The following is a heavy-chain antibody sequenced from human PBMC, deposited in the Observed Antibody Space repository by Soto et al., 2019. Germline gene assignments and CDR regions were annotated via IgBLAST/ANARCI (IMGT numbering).Heavy chain of an antibody. V-gene: IGHV1-18*04. CDR1: GYTFTSYG. D-gene: IGHD3-22*01. J-gene: IGHJ3*02. CDR3: ASPDSSGYSAFDI. CDR2: TSAYNGNT. Sequence: GASVKVSCKASGYTFTSYGISWVRQAPGQGLEWMGWTSAYNGNTNYAQKLQGRVTMTTDTSTSTAYMELRSLRSDDTAVYYCASPDSSGYSAFDIWGQGTMVTVSS.